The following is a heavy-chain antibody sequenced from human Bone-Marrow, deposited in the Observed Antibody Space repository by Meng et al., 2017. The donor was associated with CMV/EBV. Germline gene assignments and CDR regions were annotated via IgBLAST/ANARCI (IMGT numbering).Heavy chain of an antibody. CDR2: INPNSGGT. Sequence: ASVKVSCKASGYTFTGYYMHWVRQAPGQGLEWMGWINPNSGGTNYAQKFQGRVTMTRDTSISTAYMELSRLRSDDTAVYYCARDGAVARPYYFDYWGHGTLVTVSS. V-gene: IGHV1-2*02. CDR3: ARDGAVARPYYFDY. CDR1: GYTFTGYY. J-gene: IGHJ4*03. D-gene: IGHD6-19*01.